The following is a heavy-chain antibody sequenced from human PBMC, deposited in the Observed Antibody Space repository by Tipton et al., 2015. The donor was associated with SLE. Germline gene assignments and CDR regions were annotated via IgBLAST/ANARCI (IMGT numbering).Heavy chain of an antibody. J-gene: IGHJ5*02. CDR2: IYYSGST. Sequence: GLVKPSETLSLTCTVSGASISSGSYSWSWIRQPPGKGLEWIGYIYYSGSTNYNPSLKSRVTISVDTSKKQFSLKLSSVTAADTAVYYCARVVKGSSWYWFDPWGQGTLVTVSS. CDR1: GASISSGSYS. V-gene: IGHV4-61*01. D-gene: IGHD6-13*01. CDR3: ARVVKGSSWYWFDP.